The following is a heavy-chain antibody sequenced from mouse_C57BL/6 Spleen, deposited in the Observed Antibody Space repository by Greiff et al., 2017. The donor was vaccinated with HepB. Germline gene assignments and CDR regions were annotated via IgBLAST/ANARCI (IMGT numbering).Heavy chain of an antibody. CDR1: GYAFSSSW. J-gene: IGHJ2*01. Sequence: QVQLQQSGPELVKPGASVKIPCKASGYAFSSSWMNWVKQRPGKGLEWIGRIYPGDGDTNYNGKFKGKATLTADKSSSTAYMQLSSLTSEDSAVYFCARALTGTGFDYWGQGTTLTVSS. CDR2: IYPGDGDT. V-gene: IGHV1-82*01. D-gene: IGHD4-1*01. CDR3: ARALTGTGFDY.